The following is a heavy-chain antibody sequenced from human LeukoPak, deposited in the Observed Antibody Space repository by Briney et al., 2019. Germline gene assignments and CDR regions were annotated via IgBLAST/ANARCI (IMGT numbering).Heavy chain of an antibody. V-gene: IGHV1-69*04. CDR3: ARVRVGATWYFDY. J-gene: IGHJ4*02. CDR2: IIPILGIA. CDR1: GGTFSSYA. Sequence: GSSVKVSYKASGGTFSSYAISWVRQAPGQGLEWMGRIIPILGIANYAQKFQGRVTITADKSTSTAYMELSSLRSEDTAVYYCARVRVGATWYFDYWGQGTLVTVSS. D-gene: IGHD1-26*01.